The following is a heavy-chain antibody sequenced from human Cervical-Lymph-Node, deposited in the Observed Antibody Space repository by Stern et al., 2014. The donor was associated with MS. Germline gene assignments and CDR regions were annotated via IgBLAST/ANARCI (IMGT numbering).Heavy chain of an antibody. CDR2: IIPIFGTA. CDR1: GGTFSSYS. J-gene: IGHJ4*02. V-gene: IGHV1-69*06. CDR3: ARGTLYSNYGYFDY. Sequence: MQLVESGAEVKKPGSSVKVSCKASGGTFSSYSISWVRQAPGQGLEWMGGIIPIFGTANYAQNFQGSVAITADKSTSTAYMELSSLRSEDTAVFYCARGTLYSNYGYFDYWGQGTLVTVSS. D-gene: IGHD4-11*01.